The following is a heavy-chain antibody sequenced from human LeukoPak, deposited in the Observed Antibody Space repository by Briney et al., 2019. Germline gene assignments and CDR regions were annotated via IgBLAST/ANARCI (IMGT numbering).Heavy chain of an antibody. CDR1: GLTFSKAW. CDR3: ARVSSENSGYPRDYFDF. CDR2: IYIDGTT. Sequence: GGSLRLSCVASGLTFSKAWISWVRQAPGQGLEWVSVIYIDGTTFFADSVKGRFTISRDDSKNTLSLQMNSLRAEDTAVYYCARVSSENSGYPRDYFDFWGQGTLVTVSS. D-gene: IGHD3-22*01. V-gene: IGHV3-66*01. J-gene: IGHJ4*02.